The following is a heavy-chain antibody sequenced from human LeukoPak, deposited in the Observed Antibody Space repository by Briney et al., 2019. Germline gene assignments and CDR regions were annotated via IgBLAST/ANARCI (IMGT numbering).Heavy chain of an antibody. CDR1: GFTFSSYA. D-gene: IGHD3-10*01. V-gene: IGHV3-30-3*01. CDR2: ISYDGSNK. J-gene: IGHJ6*02. CDR3: ARAVWFGESYYYYGMDV. Sequence: PGRSLRLSCAASGFTFSSYAMHWVRQAPGKGLEWVAVISYDGSNKYYADSVKGRFTISRDNSKNTLYLQMNSLRAEDTAVYYCARAVWFGESYYYYGMDVWGQGTTVTVSS.